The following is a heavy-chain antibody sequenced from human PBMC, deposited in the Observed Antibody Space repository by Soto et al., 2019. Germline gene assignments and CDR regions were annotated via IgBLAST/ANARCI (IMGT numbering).Heavy chain of an antibody. CDR3: ARDGEGDGYNLVLWQMDYFDS. CDR2: IIPILGIA. Sequence: QVQLVQSGAEVKKPGSSVKVSCKASGGTFSSYTISWVRQAPGQGLEWMGRIIPILGIANYAQEFQGRVTNTADKTTSKAYMELSSLRSEDTAVYYCARDGEGDGYNLVLWQMDYFDSWGQGTLVTVSS. J-gene: IGHJ4*02. D-gene: IGHD5-12*01. V-gene: IGHV1-69*08. CDR1: GGTFSSYT.